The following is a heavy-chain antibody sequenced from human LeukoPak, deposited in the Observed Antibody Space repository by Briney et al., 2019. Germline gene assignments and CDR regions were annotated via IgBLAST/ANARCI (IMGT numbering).Heavy chain of an antibody. Sequence: GASVKVSCKASGYTFTGYYMHWVRQAPGQRLEWMGWINPNSGDTKYSQKFQGRVTMTRDTSIRTAYMELTRLRSDDTAVYYCATQRGSYLWGTDFDYWGQGTLVTVSS. CDR2: INPNSGDT. J-gene: IGHJ4*02. V-gene: IGHV1-2*02. CDR1: GYTFTGYY. CDR3: ATQRGSYLWGTDFDY. D-gene: IGHD3-16*01.